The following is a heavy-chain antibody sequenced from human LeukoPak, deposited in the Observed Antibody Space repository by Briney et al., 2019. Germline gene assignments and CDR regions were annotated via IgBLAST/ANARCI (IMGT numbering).Heavy chain of an antibody. CDR2: ISYDGSNK. V-gene: IGHV3-30-3*01. CDR1: GFTFSSYA. J-gene: IGHJ4*02. CDR3: ARDRDDYFDY. D-gene: IGHD3-10*01. Sequence: GGSLRLSCAASGFTFSSYATHWVRQAPGKGLEWVAVISYDGSNKYYADSVKGRFTISRDNSKNTLYLQMNSLRAEDTAVYYCARDRDDYFDYWGQGTLVTVSS.